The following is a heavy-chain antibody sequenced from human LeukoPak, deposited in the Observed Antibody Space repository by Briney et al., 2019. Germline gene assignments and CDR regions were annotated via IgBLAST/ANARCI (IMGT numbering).Heavy chain of an antibody. J-gene: IGHJ4*02. CDR3: AGELTGTTFGIFDY. CDR2: ISAYNGNT. Sequence: ASVKVSCKASGYTFTSYGISWVRQAPGQGLEWMGWISAYNGNTNYAQKLQGGVTMTTDTSTSTAYMELRSLRSDDTAVYCCAGELTGTTFGIFDYWGQGTLVTVSS. CDR1: GYTFTSYG. D-gene: IGHD1-7*01. V-gene: IGHV1-18*01.